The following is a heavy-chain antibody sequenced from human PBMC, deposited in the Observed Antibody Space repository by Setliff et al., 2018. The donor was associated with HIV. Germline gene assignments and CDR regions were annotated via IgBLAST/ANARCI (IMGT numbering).Heavy chain of an antibody. CDR1: GGSISSSSYY. D-gene: IGHD2-15*01. Sequence: PSETLSLTCTVSGGSISSSSYYWGLIRQPPGKGLEWIGSIYYSGSTYYNPSLKSRVTISVDTSKNQFSLKLSSVTAADTAVYYCARHIVVVVAATRFDYWGQGTLVTV. J-gene: IGHJ4*02. CDR2: IYYSGST. CDR3: ARHIVVVVAATRFDY. V-gene: IGHV4-39*01.